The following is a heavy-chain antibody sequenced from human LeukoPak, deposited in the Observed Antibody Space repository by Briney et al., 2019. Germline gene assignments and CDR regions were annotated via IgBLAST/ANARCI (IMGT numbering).Heavy chain of an antibody. Sequence: SVKVSCKASGGTFSSYAISWVRQAPGQGLEWMGGIIPIFGTANYAQNFQGRVTITADESTTTAYMELSSLRSEDTAVYYCARVGDDIVAGGSWFDPWGQGTLVTVSS. CDR2: IIPIFGTA. V-gene: IGHV1-69*13. J-gene: IGHJ5*02. CDR3: ARVGDDIVAGGSWFDP. CDR1: GGTFSSYA. D-gene: IGHD5-12*01.